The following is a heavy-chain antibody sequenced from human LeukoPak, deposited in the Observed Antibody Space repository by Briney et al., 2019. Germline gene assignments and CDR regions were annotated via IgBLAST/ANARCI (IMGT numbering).Heavy chain of an antibody. J-gene: IGHJ4*02. CDR2: IIPNSGGT. CDR1: GYSFTGYY. D-gene: IGHD1/OR15-1a*01. CDR3: ARDMSVAGTRGNYYFDY. Sequence: ASVKVSCKASGYSFTGYYMHWVRQAPGQGLEWMGWIIPNSGGTSYALKFQGRVTMTRDTSISTAYMELSRLRSDDTAVYYCARDMSVAGTRGNYYFDYWGQGTLVTVSS. V-gene: IGHV1-2*02.